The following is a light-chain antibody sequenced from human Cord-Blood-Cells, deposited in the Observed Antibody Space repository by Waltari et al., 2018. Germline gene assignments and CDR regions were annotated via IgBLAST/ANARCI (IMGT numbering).Light chain of an antibody. Sequence: DIQMTQSPSSLSASVGDRVTITCRASQSISSYLNWYQQKPGKAPKLLIYAASSLKSGVPSRFRGSGSGTDFTLTISSLQPEEFATYYCQQSYSTSWTFGQGTKVEIK. V-gene: IGKV1-39*01. CDR2: AAS. CDR3: QQSYSTSWT. J-gene: IGKJ1*01. CDR1: QSISSY.